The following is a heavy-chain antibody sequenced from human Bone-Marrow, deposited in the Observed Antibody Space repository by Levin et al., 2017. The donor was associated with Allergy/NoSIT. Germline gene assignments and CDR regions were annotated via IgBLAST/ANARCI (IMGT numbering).Heavy chain of an antibody. J-gene: IGHJ6*02. CDR2: MSTSRGTI. V-gene: IGHV3-11*01. Sequence: GGSLRLSCAASGFTLTDYYMNWIRQAPGKGLEWVSYMSTSRGTIYYADSVKGRFTMSGDNAKNSLYLQMNSLRAEDTAVYYCASSYEIYYFYGLDVWGQGTTVTVSS. D-gene: IGHD3-22*01. CDR3: ASSYEIYYFYGLDV. CDR1: GFTLTDYY.